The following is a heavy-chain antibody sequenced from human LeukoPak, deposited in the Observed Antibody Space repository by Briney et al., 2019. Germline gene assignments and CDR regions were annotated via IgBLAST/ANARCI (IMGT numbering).Heavy chain of an antibody. D-gene: IGHD3-3*01. CDR1: GFTVSSNY. V-gene: IGHV3-66*01. CDR2: IYSGGGT. Sequence: PGRSLRLSCAASGFTVSSNYMSWVRHAPGKGLEWVSVIYSGGGTYYADSVRGRFTISRDNSKNTLYLQMNSMRAEDTAVYYCASAEWSNYYYYGMDVWGQGTTVTVSS. J-gene: IGHJ6*02. CDR3: ASAEWSNYYYYGMDV.